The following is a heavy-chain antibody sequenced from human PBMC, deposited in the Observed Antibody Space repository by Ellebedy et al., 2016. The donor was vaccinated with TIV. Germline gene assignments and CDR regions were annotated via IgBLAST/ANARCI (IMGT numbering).Heavy chain of an antibody. J-gene: IGHJ4*02. V-gene: IGHV3-30*04. CDR3: ATSAVGHSHGYYFDY. CDR1: GFTFSSYA. Sequence: PGGSLRLSCTVSGFTFSSYAMHWVRLAPGKGLEWVTLISYDGSNKYNADFVKGRFTISRDNSKNTVYLQMNSLRAEDTAVYYCATSAVGHSHGYYFDYWGQGTLVTVSA. D-gene: IGHD3-22*01. CDR2: ISYDGSNK.